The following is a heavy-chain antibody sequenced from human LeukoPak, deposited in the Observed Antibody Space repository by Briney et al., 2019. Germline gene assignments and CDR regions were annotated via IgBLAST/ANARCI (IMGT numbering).Heavy chain of an antibody. CDR2: FDPEDGET. J-gene: IGHJ4*02. V-gene: IGHV1-24*01. D-gene: IGHD3-22*01. Sequence: ASVKVSCKVSGYTLTELSMHWVRQAPGKGLEWMGGFDPEDGETIYAQKFQGRVTMTEDTSTDTAYMELSGLRSEDTAVYYCATSLYYYDSSGYYGYWGQGTLVTVSS. CDR1: GYTLTELS. CDR3: ATSLYYYDSSGYYGY.